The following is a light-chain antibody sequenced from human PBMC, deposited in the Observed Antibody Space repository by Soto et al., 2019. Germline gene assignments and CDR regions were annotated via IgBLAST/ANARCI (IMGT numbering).Light chain of an antibody. CDR1: QDISNW. CDR3: QQYGSSSLT. V-gene: IGKV1-12*01. J-gene: IGKJ4*01. CDR2: AAS. Sequence: DIQMTQSPSSVSASVGDRVTITCRASQDISNWLAWFQQRPGKAPKLLIYAASNLQSGVPSRFSGSGSGTDFTLTISRLEPEDFAVYYCQQYGSSSLTFGGGTKVEIK.